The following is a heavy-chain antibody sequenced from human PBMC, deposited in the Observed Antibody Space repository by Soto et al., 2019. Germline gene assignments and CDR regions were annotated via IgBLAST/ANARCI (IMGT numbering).Heavy chain of an antibody. D-gene: IGHD6-19*01. CDR1: GGSITKYF. V-gene: IGHV4-59*01. CDR3: ARSIAVAGPFDY. J-gene: IGHJ4*02. CDR2: IYHSGIT. Sequence: KPSETLSLTCSVSGGSITKYFWSWIRQPPGKGLEWIGFIYHSGITNYNPSLMSRVAISVDTPKNQFSLKLTSVTAADTAVYYCARSIAVAGPFDYWGQGTLVTVSS.